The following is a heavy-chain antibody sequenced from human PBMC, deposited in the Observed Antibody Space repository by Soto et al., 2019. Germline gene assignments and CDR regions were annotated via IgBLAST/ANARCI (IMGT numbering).Heavy chain of an antibody. V-gene: IGHV4-61*01. Sequence: QVQLQESGPGLVKPSETLSLTCTVSGGSVSSGSYYWSWIRQPPGKGLEWIGYIYYSGSTTYNPSLKSRATXXVXTXTNQVSLKLSSVTAAHTAVYYCARDQMVRANYGMDVWGQGTTVTVSS. J-gene: IGHJ6*02. CDR3: ARDQMVRANYGMDV. CDR1: GGSVSSGSYY. D-gene: IGHD3-10*01. CDR2: IYYSGST.